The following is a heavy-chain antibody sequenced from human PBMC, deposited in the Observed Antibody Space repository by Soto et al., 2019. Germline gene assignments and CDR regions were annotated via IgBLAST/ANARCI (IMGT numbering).Heavy chain of an antibody. D-gene: IGHD1-7*01. Sequence: KQSQTLSLTCAISGDSVSSRGVAWNWIRQSPSRGQEWLGRTYYASRWFYDYADSVKSRITIDLDTSKNQFSLHVNSVIPEDTGVYYCARGRNSAFDYWGRGTLGTVSA. CDR2: TYYASRWFY. J-gene: IGHJ4*01. CDR1: GDSVSSRGVA. V-gene: IGHV6-1*01. CDR3: ARGRNSAFDY.